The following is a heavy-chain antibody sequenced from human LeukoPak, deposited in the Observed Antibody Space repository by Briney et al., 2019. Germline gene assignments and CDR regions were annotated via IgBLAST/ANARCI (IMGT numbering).Heavy chain of an antibody. Sequence: GGSLRLSCAASGFTFSSTPMNWVRQAPGKGLQWVSAISGSGGSTYYADSVKGRFTISRDNSKNTLYLQMNSLRAEDTAVYYCASPESVFLYWGQGTLVTVSS. V-gene: IGHV3-23*01. CDR2: ISGSGGST. J-gene: IGHJ4*02. CDR1: GFTFSSTP. CDR3: ASPESVFLY.